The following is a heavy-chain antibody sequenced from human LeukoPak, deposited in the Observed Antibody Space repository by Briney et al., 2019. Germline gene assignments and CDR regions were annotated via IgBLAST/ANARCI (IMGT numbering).Heavy chain of an antibody. D-gene: IGHD2-15*01. CDR1: GGSFSGYY. CDR3: ARWGGRTGVVDY. CDR2: IIHSGST. J-gene: IGHJ4*02. Sequence: SETLSLTCAVYGGSFSGYYWSWIRQPPGKGLEWIGEIIHSGSTNYNPSLKSRVTISVDTTQNRFSLKLSSVTAADTAVYYCARWGGRTGVVDYWGEGTLVTVSS. V-gene: IGHV4-34*12.